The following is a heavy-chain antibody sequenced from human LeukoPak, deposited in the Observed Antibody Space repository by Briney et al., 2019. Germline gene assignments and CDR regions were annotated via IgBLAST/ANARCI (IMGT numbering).Heavy chain of an antibody. CDR3: ARVGYTSYYYYGMDV. V-gene: IGHV3-64*01. CDR2: ISSNGGST. J-gene: IGHJ6*02. CDR1: GFTFSSYA. Sequence: GSLRLSCAASGFTFSSYAMHLVRQAPGKRLEYVSAISSNGGSTYYANSVKGRFTISRDNSKNTLYLQMGSLRAEDMAVYYCARVGYTSYYYYGMDVWGQGTTVTVSS. D-gene: IGHD6-13*01.